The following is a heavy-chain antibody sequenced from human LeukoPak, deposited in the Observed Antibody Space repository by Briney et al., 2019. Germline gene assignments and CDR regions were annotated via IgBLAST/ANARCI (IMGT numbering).Heavy chain of an antibody. J-gene: IGHJ4*02. CDR1: GFTLSSDW. Sequence: GGSLRLSCAGSGFTLSSDWVHWVRRVPGKGLVWVARISRESDGSGTNYADSVKGRFSISRDRATNTVHLQMNSLRAEDTAEYYCAKDTVASSFDHWGQGTLVTVSS. V-gene: IGHV3-74*01. CDR3: AKDTVASSFDH. D-gene: IGHD5-12*01. CDR2: ISRESDGSGT.